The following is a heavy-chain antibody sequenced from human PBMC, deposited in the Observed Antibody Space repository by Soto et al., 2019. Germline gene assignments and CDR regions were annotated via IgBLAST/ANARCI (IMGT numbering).Heavy chain of an antibody. Sequence: QVQLQESGPGLVKPSETLSLTCTVSGGSISSYYWSWIRQPPGKGLEWIGYIYYSGSTNYNPSLKSRVTISGDTSKNQFSLKLSSVTAADTAVYYCARDRRERINYYYYGMDVWGQGTTVTVSS. CDR1: GGSISSYY. J-gene: IGHJ6*02. V-gene: IGHV4-59*01. CDR3: ARDRRERINYYYYGMDV. D-gene: IGHD1-1*01. CDR2: IYYSGST.